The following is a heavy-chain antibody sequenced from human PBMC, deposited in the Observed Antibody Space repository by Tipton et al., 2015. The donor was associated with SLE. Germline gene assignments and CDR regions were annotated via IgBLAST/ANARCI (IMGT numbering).Heavy chain of an antibody. Sequence: QLVQSGAEVKRPGASVKVSCKATGYTYTRYGITWVRQAPGRGLEWMGWINANNGKTSFAQRLQGRVTLTTDTSTSTAYVELRSLRSDDTGVYYCVRVSGRGPTYDNSGPDYWGQGTLVTVSS. CDR1: GYTYTRYG. D-gene: IGHD3-22*01. CDR2: INANNGKT. J-gene: IGHJ4*02. V-gene: IGHV1-18*01. CDR3: VRVSGRGPTYDNSGPDY.